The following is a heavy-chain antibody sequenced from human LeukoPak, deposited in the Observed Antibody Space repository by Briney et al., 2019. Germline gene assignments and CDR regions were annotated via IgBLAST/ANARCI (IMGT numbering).Heavy chain of an antibody. CDR2: ISGSGGST. V-gene: IGHV3-23*01. CDR3: AKGGLGILWFGGLLPLFDY. CDR1: GFTFSTYG. J-gene: IGHJ4*02. D-gene: IGHD3-10*01. Sequence: GGSLRLSCAASGFTFSTYGMHWVRQAPGKGLGWVSGISGSGGSTYYADSVKGRFTISRDNSKNTLYLQMTSLRAEDTAVYYCAKGGLGILWFGGLLPLFDYWGQGTLVTLSS.